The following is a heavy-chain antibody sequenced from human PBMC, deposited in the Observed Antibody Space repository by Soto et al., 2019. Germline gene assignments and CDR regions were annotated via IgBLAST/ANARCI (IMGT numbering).Heavy chain of an antibody. Sequence: SETLSLTCTVSGGSISSGGYYWSWIRQHPGKGLEWIGYIYYSGSTYYNPSLKSRVTISVDTSKNQFSLKLSSVTAADTAVYYCARDLNSGSLQPYYYYGMDVWGQGTTVTVSS. CDR1: GGSISSGGYY. CDR3: ARDLNSGSLQPYYYYGMDV. D-gene: IGHD3-10*01. J-gene: IGHJ6*02. CDR2: IYYSGST. V-gene: IGHV4-31*03.